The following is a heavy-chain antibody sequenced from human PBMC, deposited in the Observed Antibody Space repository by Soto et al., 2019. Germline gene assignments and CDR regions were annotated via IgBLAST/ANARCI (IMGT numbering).Heavy chain of an antibody. V-gene: IGHV3-23*01. J-gene: IGHJ4*02. CDR2: ISGSGGST. Sequence: EVQLLESGGGFVQPGGSLRLSCAASGFTFSDYAMTCVRQAPGKGLEWVSSISGSGGSTYYADSVKGRFTISRDNSKNTLYLQRHSLRAEDTAVYYCAKDRGGVLAPSYFDNWGQGTLVTVSS. CDR3: AKDRGGVLAPSYFDN. CDR1: GFTFSDYA. D-gene: IGHD2-8*01.